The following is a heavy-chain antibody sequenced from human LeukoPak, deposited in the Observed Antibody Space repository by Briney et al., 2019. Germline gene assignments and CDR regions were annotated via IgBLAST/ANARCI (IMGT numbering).Heavy chain of an antibody. J-gene: IGHJ3*01. D-gene: IGHD3-3*01. CDR2: IKQSGST. V-gene: IGHV4-59*11. Sequence: SETLSLTCTVSGDFKSYHKWNWIRQSPGKGLEWIGYIKQSGSTNYNPSLKSRVTISVDTSKNQFSLQLRSVTAADTAVYYCANEWSAFDFWGQGTMVTVS. CDR1: GDFKSYHK. CDR3: ANEWSAFDF.